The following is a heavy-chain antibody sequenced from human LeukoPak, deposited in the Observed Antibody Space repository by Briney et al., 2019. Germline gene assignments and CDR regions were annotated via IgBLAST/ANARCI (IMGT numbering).Heavy chain of an antibody. CDR3: AREMYYYDSSGYYRFDY. CDR1: GGTFSSNE. J-gene: IGHJ4*02. V-gene: IGHV1-69*04. D-gene: IGHD3-22*01. Sequence: SVKVSCKASGGTFSSNEISWVRQAPGQGLEWMGRIIPNLGTASYAQKFQGRVTITADKSTSTAYMELSSLRSEDTAVYYCAREMYYYDSSGYYRFDYWGQGTLVTVSS. CDR2: IIPNLGTA.